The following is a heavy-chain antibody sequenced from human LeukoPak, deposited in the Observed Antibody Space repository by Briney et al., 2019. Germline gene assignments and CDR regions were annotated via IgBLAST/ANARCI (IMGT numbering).Heavy chain of an antibody. CDR2: ISSSSSYI. CDR1: GFTFSSYS. Sequence: PGGSLGLSCAASGFTFSSYSMNWVRQAPGKGLEWVSSISSSSSYIYYADSVKGRFTISRDNSKNTLYLQMNSLRAEDTAVYYCVNMGDYYDSSGYLTYYFDYWGQGTLVTVSS. CDR3: VNMGDYYDSSGYLTYYFDY. V-gene: IGHV3-21*04. D-gene: IGHD3-22*01. J-gene: IGHJ4*02.